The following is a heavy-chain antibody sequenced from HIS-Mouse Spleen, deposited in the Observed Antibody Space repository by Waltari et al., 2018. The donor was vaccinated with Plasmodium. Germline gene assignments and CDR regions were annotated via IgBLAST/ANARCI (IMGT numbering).Heavy chain of an antibody. V-gene: IGHV1-18*01. CDR3: ARGSAGDAFDI. CDR2: ISAYNGNT. J-gene: IGHJ3*02. D-gene: IGHD6-19*01. CDR1: GYTFPRYG. Sequence: QVQLVQSGTDMKKPGASVKVSCKPSGYTFPRYGINWVRQAPGQGLEWMGWISAYNGNTNYAQKLQGRVTMTTDTSTSTAYMQLRSLRSDDTAVYYCARGSAGDAFDIWGQGTMVTVSS.